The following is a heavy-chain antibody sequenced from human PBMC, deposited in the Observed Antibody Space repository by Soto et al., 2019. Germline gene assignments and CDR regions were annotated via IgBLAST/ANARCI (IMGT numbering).Heavy chain of an antibody. CDR1: GFTFGDYA. V-gene: IGHV3-49*03. D-gene: IGHD3-10*01. CDR3: TRDLAFYLAHPASYDAFEI. CDR2: IRSKAYGGTT. Sequence: GGSLRLSCTASGFTFGDYAMSWFRQAPGKGLEWVGFIRSKAYGGTTEYAASVKGRFTISRDDSKSIAYLQMNSLKTEDTAVYYCTRDLAFYLAHPASYDAFEIWGQGTMVTVSS. J-gene: IGHJ3*02.